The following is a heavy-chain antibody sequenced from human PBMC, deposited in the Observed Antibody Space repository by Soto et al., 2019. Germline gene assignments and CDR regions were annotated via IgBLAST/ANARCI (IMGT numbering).Heavy chain of an antibody. CDR2: IIPIFGTA. J-gene: IGHJ6*02. Sequence: QVQLVQSGAEVKKPGSSVKVSCKASGGTFSSYAISWVRQAPGQGLEWMGGIIPIFGTANYAQKFQGRVTITADESTSTAYRELSSLRSEDTAVYYCAGLVFGYCISTSCYGAGDYYYYGMDVWGQGTTVTVSS. V-gene: IGHV1-69*12. CDR3: AGLVFGYCISTSCYGAGDYYYYGMDV. CDR1: GGTFSSYA. D-gene: IGHD2-2*03.